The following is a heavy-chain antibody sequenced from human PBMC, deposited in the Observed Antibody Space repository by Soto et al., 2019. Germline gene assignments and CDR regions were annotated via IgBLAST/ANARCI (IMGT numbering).Heavy chain of an antibody. CDR3: ARSKYRRLFDY. J-gene: IGHJ4*02. Sequence: ASETLSLTCTVSGGSISSGDYDWSWIRQPPGKGLEWIGYIYYSGSTYYNPSLKSRVTISVDTSKNQFSLKLSSVTAADTAVYYCARSKYRRLFDYWGQGTLVTVSS. V-gene: IGHV4-30-4*01. CDR2: IYYSGST. CDR1: GGSISSGDYD. D-gene: IGHD6-6*01.